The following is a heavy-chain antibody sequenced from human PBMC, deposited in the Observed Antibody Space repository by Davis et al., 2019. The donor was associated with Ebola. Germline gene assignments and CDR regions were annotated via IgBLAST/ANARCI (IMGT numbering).Heavy chain of an antibody. J-gene: IGHJ4*02. Sequence: PGGSLRLSCAASGFTFSNFHIHWVRQTPGKGLVWVARIDPDGTGTNYADSVKGRFTISRDNAKNTLSLQMNSLRVEDTAVYYCVRDSGYYSHDYWGQGTLVTVSS. CDR3: VRDSGYYSHDY. CDR1: GFTFSNFH. CDR2: IDPDGTGT. D-gene: IGHD5-12*01. V-gene: IGHV3-74*01.